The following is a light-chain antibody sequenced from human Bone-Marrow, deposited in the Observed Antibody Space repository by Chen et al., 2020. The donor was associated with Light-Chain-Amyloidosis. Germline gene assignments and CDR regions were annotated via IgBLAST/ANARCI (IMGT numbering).Light chain of an antibody. CDR3: MQRMELYT. Sequence: DIVLTQTPLSLPVTPGEPASISCRSSQSLLVSDDGNTYLDWYLQKPGHSPQLLVYMVSYRASGVPDRFSGSESGTDFTLKINRVEAEDIGVYYCMQRMELYTFGQGTKLEIK. V-gene: IGKV2-40*01. CDR2: MVS. J-gene: IGKJ2*01. CDR1: QSLLVSDDGNTY.